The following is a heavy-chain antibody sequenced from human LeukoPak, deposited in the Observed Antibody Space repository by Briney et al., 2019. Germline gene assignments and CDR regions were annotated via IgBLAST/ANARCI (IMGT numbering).Heavy chain of an antibody. Sequence: GASVKVSCKASGGTFSSYTISWVRQAPGQGLEWMGRIIPILGIANYAQKFQGRVTITADKSTSTAYMELSSLRSDDTAVYYCARDRKYYYGSGSHYYFDYWGQGTLVTVSS. V-gene: IGHV1-69*04. J-gene: IGHJ4*02. CDR3: ARDRKYYYGSGSHYYFDY. D-gene: IGHD3-10*01. CDR1: GGTFSSYT. CDR2: IIPILGIA.